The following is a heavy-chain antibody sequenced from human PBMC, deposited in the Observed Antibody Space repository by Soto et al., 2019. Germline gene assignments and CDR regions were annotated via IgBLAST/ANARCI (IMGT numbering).Heavy chain of an antibody. CDR3: AIVFSPEGGNYFDY. CDR1: GFTFSNYA. CDR2: ISNSFSDGNT. D-gene: IGHD3-3*01. V-gene: IGHV3-23*01. J-gene: IGHJ4*02. Sequence: EVQLLESGGGLVQPGGSLRLSCAASGFTFSNYAMNWVRQDPGKGLEWVSAISNSFSDGNTHYANSVKGRFTISRNNDKNTVFLEMNSLRAEDTAVYYCAIVFSPEGGNYFDYWGQGTLVTVSS.